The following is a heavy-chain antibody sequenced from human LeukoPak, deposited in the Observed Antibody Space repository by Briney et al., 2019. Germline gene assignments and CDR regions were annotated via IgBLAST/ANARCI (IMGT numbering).Heavy chain of an antibody. V-gene: IGHV1-46*01. CDR2: INPSGGST. CDR3: ARERGYSYGYVDY. Sequence: ASVKVSCKASGGTFSSYAISWVRQAPGQGLEWMGIINPSGGSTSYAQKFQGRVTMTRDMSTSTVYMELSSLRSEDTAVYYCARERGYSYGYVDYWGQGTLVTVSS. CDR1: GGTFSSYA. J-gene: IGHJ4*02. D-gene: IGHD5-18*01.